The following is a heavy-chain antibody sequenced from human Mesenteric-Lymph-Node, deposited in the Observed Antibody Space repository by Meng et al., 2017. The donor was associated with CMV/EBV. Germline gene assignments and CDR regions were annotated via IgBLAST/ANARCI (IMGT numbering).Heavy chain of an antibody. Sequence: GESLKISCAASGFTVSNNYMNWVRQAPGKGLEWVAYIGTGFTKYYADSLAGRFTVSRDDAKNSLYLQVNSLRGEDTAVYFCVRDPVVSGLDVWGQGTAVTVSS. V-gene: IGHV3-69-1*01. CDR3: VRDPVVSGLDV. D-gene: IGHD5/OR15-5a*01. CDR2: IGTGFTK. J-gene: IGHJ6*02. CDR1: GFTVSNNY.